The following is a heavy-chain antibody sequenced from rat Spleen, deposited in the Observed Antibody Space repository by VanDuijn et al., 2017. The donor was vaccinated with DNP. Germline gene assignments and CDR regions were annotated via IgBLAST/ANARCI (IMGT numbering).Heavy chain of an antibody. D-gene: IGHD4-1*01. J-gene: IGHJ3*01. CDR2: ISYDGSNT. CDR1: GFTFSNHG. Sequence: EVQLVESGGGLVQPGRSLKLSCAVSGFTFSNHGMAWVRQAPTKGLEWVASISYDGSNTYYPDSVKGRFTISRDDAKSTLYLQMNSLRSEDTATYYCARHAYGMGFAYWGQGTLVTVSS. V-gene: IGHV5-29*01. CDR3: ARHAYGMGFAY.